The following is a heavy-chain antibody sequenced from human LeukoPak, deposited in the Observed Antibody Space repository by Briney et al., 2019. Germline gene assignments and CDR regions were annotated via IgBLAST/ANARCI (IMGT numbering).Heavy chain of an antibody. D-gene: IGHD1-26*01. CDR1: GGSVSSGSYY. CDR3: ARAGTLDYYGMDV. CDR2: IYYSGST. J-gene: IGHJ6*02. Sequence: KPSETLSLTCTVSGGSVSSGSYYWSWIRQPPGKGLEWIGYIYYSGSTNYNPSLNSRVTISVDTSKNHFSLKLSSVTAADTAVYYCARAGTLDYYGMDVWGQGTTVTVSS. V-gene: IGHV4-61*03.